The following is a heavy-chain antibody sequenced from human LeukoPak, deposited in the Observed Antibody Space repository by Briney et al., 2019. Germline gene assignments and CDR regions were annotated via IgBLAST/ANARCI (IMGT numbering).Heavy chain of an antibody. CDR2: IYYSGST. CDR3: ARETSQKGAHYMDV. CDR1: GDSISSSSSY. Sequence: PSETLSLTCTVSGDSISSSSSYWGWIRQPPGKGLEWIGSIYYSGSTYYNTSLKSRVTISVDTSKNQFSLKLSSVTAADTAVYYCARETSQKGAHYMDVWGKGTTVTISS. J-gene: IGHJ6*03. D-gene: IGHD3-16*01. V-gene: IGHV4-39*07.